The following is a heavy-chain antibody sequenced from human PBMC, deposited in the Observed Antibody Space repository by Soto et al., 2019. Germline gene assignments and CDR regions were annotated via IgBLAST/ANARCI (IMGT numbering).Heavy chain of an antibody. V-gene: IGHV1-69*12. D-gene: IGHD3-3*02. Sequence: QVQVEQSGAEVKKPGSSVKVSCKASGGTFSTAAISWVRQAPGQGLEWMGGIMPIFRTADYAQKFQGRVTITEDESTSTAYLELRSLSSEDTAIYYCARDQDRPQLGGNYYYIMDVWGQGTTVTVSS. CDR3: ARDQDRPQLGGNYYYIMDV. J-gene: IGHJ6*02. CDR2: IMPIFRTA. CDR1: GGTFSTAA.